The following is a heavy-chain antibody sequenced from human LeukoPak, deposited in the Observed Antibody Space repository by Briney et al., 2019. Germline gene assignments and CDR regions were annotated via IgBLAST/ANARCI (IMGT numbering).Heavy chain of an antibody. CDR3: AKDRGITMPNWFDP. CDR2: IKQDGSEK. V-gene: IGHV3-7*01. Sequence: GGSLRLSCAASGFTFSSYWMSWVRQAPGKGLEWVANIKQDGSEKYYVDSVKGRFTISRDNAKNSLYLQMNSLRAEDTAVYYCAKDRGITMPNWFDPWGQGTLVTVSS. CDR1: GFTFSSYW. D-gene: IGHD3-10*01. J-gene: IGHJ5*02.